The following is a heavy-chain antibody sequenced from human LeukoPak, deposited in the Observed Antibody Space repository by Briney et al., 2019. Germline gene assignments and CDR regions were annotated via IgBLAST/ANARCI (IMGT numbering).Heavy chain of an antibody. CDR2: IYYSGST. D-gene: IGHD3-9*01. CDR1: GGSISSDGYY. CDR3: ARYDILTGYYADY. Sequence: PSETLSLTCTVSGGSISSDGYYWSWIRQHPGKGLEWIGYIYYSGSTYYNPSLKSRVTISVDTSKDQFSLKLSSVTAADTAVYYCARYDILTGYYADYWGQGTLVTVSS. J-gene: IGHJ4*02. V-gene: IGHV4-31*03.